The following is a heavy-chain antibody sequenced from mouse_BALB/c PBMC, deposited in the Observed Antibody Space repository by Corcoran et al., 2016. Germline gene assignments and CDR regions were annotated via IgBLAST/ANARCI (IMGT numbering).Heavy chain of an antibody. D-gene: IGHD1-2*01. Sequence: DVQLQESGPGLVKPSQSVSLTCSVTGYSITSGYYWNWIRQFPGNKLEWMGYISYDGSNNYNPSLKNRISITRDTSKNQFFLKLNSVTTEDTATYYCATLLRPFDYWGQGTTLTVSS. CDR2: ISYDGSN. CDR3: ATLLRPFDY. J-gene: IGHJ2*01. CDR1: GYSITSGYY. V-gene: IGHV3-6*02.